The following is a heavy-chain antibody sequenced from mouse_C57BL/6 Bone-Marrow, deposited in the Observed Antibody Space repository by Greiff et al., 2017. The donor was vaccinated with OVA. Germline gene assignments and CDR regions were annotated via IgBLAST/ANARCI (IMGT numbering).Heavy chain of an antibody. Sequence: VQLQQPGAELVKPGASVKLSCKASGYTFTSYWMQWVKQRPGQGLEWIGEIDPSDSYTNYNQKFKGKATLTVDTSSSTAYMQLSSLTSEDSAVYYGARRSNYVKGAMDYWGQGTSVTVSS. CDR1: GYTFTSYW. D-gene: IGHD2-5*01. CDR3: ARRSNYVKGAMDY. J-gene: IGHJ4*01. CDR2: IDPSDSYT. V-gene: IGHV1-50*01.